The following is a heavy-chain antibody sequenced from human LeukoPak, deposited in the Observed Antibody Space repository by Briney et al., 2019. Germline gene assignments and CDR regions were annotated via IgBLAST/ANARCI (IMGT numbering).Heavy chain of an antibody. CDR3: ARDGWAALLPLDEKFDY. Sequence: GGSLRLSCAASGFTFSSYAMSWVRQAPGKGLEWVSAISGSGGSTYYADSVKGRFTISRDNAKNSLYLQMNSLRAEDTAVYYCARDGWAALLPLDEKFDYWGQGTLVTVSS. J-gene: IGHJ4*02. CDR2: ISGSGGST. CDR1: GFTFSSYA. V-gene: IGHV3-23*01. D-gene: IGHD1-26*01.